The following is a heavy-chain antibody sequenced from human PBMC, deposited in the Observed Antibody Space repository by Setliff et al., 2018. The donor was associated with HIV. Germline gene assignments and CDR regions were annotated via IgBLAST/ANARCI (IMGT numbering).Heavy chain of an antibody. D-gene: IGHD2-2*01. J-gene: IGHJ4*02. V-gene: IGHV3-23*01. CDR3: ARVGYCSSTSCYDY. CDR1: GFTFSNYA. CDR2: ILSTGERT. Sequence: GGSLRLSCAASGFTFSNYAMSWVRQAPGEGLEWVSAILSTGERTFYADSVKGRFTISRDNSKNTVYLQMNSLRAEDTAEYYCARVGYCSSTSCYDYWGQGTLVTVSS.